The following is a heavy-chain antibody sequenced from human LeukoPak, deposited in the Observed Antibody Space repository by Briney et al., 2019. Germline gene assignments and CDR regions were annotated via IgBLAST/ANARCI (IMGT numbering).Heavy chain of an antibody. D-gene: IGHD6-13*01. V-gene: IGHV3-7*01. J-gene: IGHJ4*02. CDR1: GFTWSSYW. CDR2: IKQDGSEK. Sequence: PGGSLRLSGAASGFTWSSYWISWFGQAPGKGLEWVANIKQDGSEKYYVDSVKGRFTISRDNAKNSLYLQMNSLRAEDTAVYYCASTTAGFDYWGQGTLVTVSS. CDR3: ASTTAGFDY.